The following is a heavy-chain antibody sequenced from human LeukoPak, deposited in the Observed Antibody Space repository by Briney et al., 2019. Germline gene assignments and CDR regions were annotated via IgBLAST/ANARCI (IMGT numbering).Heavy chain of an antibody. CDR2: ISSNGDST. Sequence: GGSLRLSCAASGFTLSSYEMHWVRQAPGKGLEYVSAISSNGDSTYYANFVKGRFIISRDNSKNTLYLQMGSLRPEDMAVYYCARDRPGDVWGEGTTVTVSS. CDR3: ARDRPGDV. V-gene: IGHV3-64*01. CDR1: GFTLSSYE. J-gene: IGHJ6*04.